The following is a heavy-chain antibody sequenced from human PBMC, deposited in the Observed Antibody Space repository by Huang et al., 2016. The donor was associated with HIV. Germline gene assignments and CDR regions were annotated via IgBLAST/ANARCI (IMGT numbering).Heavy chain of an antibody. Sequence: QLQLQESGSRLVRPSETLSLTCAVSGGSIISSGYSWGWIRQPPGKGLEWIGYIYHSVTASYNPSLKSRVTMSVDTSKDRFSLKLTSVTAADTAVYYCARDLYSSGWHAFDTWGQGTMVTVSS. CDR2: IYHSVTA. D-gene: IGHD6-19*01. CDR1: GGSIISSGYS. J-gene: IGHJ3*02. CDR3: ARDLYSSGWHAFDT. V-gene: IGHV4-30-2*01.